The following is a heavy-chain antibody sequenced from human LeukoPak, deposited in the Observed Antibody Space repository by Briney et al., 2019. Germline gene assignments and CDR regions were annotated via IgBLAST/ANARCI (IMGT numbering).Heavy chain of an antibody. CDR2: IYYSGST. Sequence: SETLSLTCTVSGGSISSYYWSWIRQPPGKGLEWIGYIYYSGSTNYNPSLKSRVTISVDTSKNQFSLKLSSVTASDSAVDYCARLLWFGGGAFDYWGQGTLVTVSS. CDR3: ARLLWFGGGAFDY. J-gene: IGHJ4*02. D-gene: IGHD3-10*01. CDR1: GGSISSYY. V-gene: IGHV4-59*01.